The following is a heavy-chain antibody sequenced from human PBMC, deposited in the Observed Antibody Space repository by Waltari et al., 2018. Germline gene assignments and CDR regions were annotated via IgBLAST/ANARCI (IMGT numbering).Heavy chain of an antibody. CDR2: SNHSGST. CDR1: GGSFSGYF. V-gene: IGHV4-34*01. J-gene: IGHJ4*02. CDR3: ARHSRRDGYN. D-gene: IGHD5-12*01. Sequence: QVQLQLWGAGLLKPSVTLSLTCVVFGGSFSGYFWSCIRQPPGKWLEWIGESNHSGSTNYNPALKRRVTISVDTSKNQFSLKLSSVTAADTAVYYCARHSRRDGYNWGQGTLVTVSS.